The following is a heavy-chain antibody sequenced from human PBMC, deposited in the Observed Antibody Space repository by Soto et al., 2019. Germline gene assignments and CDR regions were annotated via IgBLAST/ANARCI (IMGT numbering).Heavy chain of an antibody. CDR3: ARLPLYCYGSGAFDY. V-gene: IGHV4-39*01. Sequence: QLQLQESGPGLVRPSETLSLTCTVSGGSISSNSYYWGWIRQPPGEGPEWIGGIFYSGGTYYNPPLESRVTISVDTSKNQCSVKLRSVTAADTAVYYCARLPLYCYGSGAFDYWGQGTLVTVSS. CDR1: GGSISSNSYY. CDR2: IFYSGGT. D-gene: IGHD3-10*01. J-gene: IGHJ4*02.